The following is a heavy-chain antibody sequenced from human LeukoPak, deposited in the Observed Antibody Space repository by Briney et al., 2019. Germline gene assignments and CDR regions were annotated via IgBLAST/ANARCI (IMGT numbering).Heavy chain of an antibody. V-gene: IGHV3-23*01. D-gene: IGHD1-26*01. Sequence: GGSLRLSCAASGFTFSNHAMNWVRQAPGKGLEWVSTISGSGGGTYYADSVKGRFTISRDDSKNTLYLQMNSLRAEDTAVYYCAKDLGRYRNNYFDYWGQGTLVTVSS. CDR2: ISGSGGGT. CDR1: GFTFSNHA. CDR3: AKDLGRYRNNYFDY. J-gene: IGHJ4*02.